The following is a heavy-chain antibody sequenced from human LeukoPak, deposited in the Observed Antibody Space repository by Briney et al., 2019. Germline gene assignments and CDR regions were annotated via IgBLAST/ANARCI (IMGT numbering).Heavy chain of an antibody. D-gene: IGHD4-17*01. Sequence: SETLSLTCTVSGGSISSSSYYWGWIRQPPGKGLEWIGSIYYSGSTYYNPSLKSRVTISVDTSKNQFSLKLSSVTAADTAVYYCARHSRVTTSIDYWGQGTLVTVSS. CDR2: IYYSGST. J-gene: IGHJ4*02. CDR1: GGSISSSSYY. V-gene: IGHV4-39*01. CDR3: ARHSRVTTSIDY.